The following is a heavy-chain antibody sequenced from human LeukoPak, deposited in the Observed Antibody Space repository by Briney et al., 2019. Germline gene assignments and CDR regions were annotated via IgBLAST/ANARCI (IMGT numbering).Heavy chain of an antibody. CDR2: IYYSGST. CDR1: GGSISSGGYY. Sequence: SETLSLTCTVSGGSISSGGYYWSWIRQHPGKGLEWIGYIYYSGSTYYNPSLKSLVTISVDTSKNQFSLKLSSVTAADTAVYYCARWSSGWFFDYWGQGTLVTVSS. J-gene: IGHJ4*02. D-gene: IGHD6-19*01. V-gene: IGHV4-31*01. CDR3: ARWSSGWFFDY.